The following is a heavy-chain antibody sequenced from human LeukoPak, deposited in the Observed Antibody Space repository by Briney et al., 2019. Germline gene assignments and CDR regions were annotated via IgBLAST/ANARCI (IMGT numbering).Heavy chain of an antibody. D-gene: IGHD6-13*01. CDR2: IYYSGST. CDR1: GGSISSSSYY. J-gene: IGHJ5*02. Sequence: SETLSLTCTVSGGSISSSSYYWGWIRQPPGRGLEWIGRIYYSGSTYYNPSLKRRGTISVDTSKNQFSLKLSSVTAADTAVYYCARSIAAAGSRFDPWGQGTLVTVSS. CDR3: ARSIAAAGSRFDP. V-gene: IGHV4-39*07.